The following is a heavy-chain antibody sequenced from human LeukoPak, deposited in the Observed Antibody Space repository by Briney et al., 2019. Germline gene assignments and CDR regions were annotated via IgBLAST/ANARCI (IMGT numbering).Heavy chain of an antibody. D-gene: IGHD3-10*01. V-gene: IGHV3-48*04. CDR1: GFTFSSYS. CDR3: ARAPVWFGELCYMDV. Sequence: GGSLRLSCAASGFTFSSYSMNWVRQAPGKGLEWVSYISSSGSTIYYADSVKGRFTISRDNAKNSLYLQMNSLRAEDTAVYYCARAPVWFGELCYMDVWGKGTTVTVSS. J-gene: IGHJ6*03. CDR2: ISSSGSTI.